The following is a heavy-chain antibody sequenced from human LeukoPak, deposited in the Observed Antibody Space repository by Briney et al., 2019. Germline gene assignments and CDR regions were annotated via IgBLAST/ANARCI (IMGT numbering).Heavy chain of an antibody. J-gene: IGHJ4*02. V-gene: IGHV3-30*04. CDR2: ISYDGSNK. D-gene: IGHD6-13*01. CDR1: GFTFSSYA. Sequence: PGGSLRLSCAASGFTFSSYAMHWVRPAPGRGLEWVAVISYDGSNKYYADSVKGRFTTSRDNSKNTLYLQMNSLRAETTAVYYCARGMSSSWYGRGYSFDYWGQGNLVTVSS. CDR3: ARGMSSSWYGRGYSFDY.